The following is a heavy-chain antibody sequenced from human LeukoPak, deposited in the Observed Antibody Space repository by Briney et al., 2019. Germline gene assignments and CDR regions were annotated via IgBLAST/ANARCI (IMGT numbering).Heavy chain of an antibody. Sequence: SETLSLTCAVYGGSFSGYYWSWIRQPPGKGLEWIGEINHSGSTNYNPSLKSRVTISVDTSKNQFSLKLSSVTAADTAVYYCARETAITMVRGSFDPWGQGTLVTVSS. V-gene: IGHV4-34*01. CDR2: INHSGST. CDR3: ARETAITMVRGSFDP. J-gene: IGHJ5*02. D-gene: IGHD3-10*01. CDR1: GGSFSGYY.